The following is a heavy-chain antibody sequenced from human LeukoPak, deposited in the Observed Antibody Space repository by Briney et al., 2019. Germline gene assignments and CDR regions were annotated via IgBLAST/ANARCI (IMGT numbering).Heavy chain of an antibody. D-gene: IGHD4-11*01. J-gene: IGHJ5*02. Sequence: ASVKVSCKVSGYTLTELSMHWVRQAPGKGLEWMGGFDPEDGETIYAQKFQGRVTMTEDTSTDTAYMELSSLRSEDTAVYYCGTGIGSNYGAYFDWFDPWGQGTLVTVSS. CDR3: GTGIGSNYGAYFDWFDP. CDR2: FDPEDGET. CDR1: GYTLTELS. V-gene: IGHV1-24*01.